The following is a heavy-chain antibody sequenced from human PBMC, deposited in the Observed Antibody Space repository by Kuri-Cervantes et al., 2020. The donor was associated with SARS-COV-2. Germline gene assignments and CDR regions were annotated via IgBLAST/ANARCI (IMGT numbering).Heavy chain of an antibody. V-gene: IGHV3-9*01. Sequence: LSLTCAASGFTFDDYAMHWVRQAPGKGLEWVSGISWNSGSIGYADSVKGRFTISRDNAKNSLYLQMNSLRAEDTALYYCVAEGYCSSTSCYWNDYWGQGTLVTVSS. CDR3: VAEGYCSSTSCYWNDY. D-gene: IGHD2-2*01. CDR2: ISWNSGSI. J-gene: IGHJ4*02. CDR1: GFTFDDYA.